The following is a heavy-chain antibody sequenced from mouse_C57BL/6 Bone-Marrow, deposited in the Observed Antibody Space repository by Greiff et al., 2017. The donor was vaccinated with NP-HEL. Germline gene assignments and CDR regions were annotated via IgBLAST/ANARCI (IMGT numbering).Heavy chain of an antibody. CDR3: ASRDSSGSYFDD. J-gene: IGHJ2*01. D-gene: IGHD3-2*02. CDR2: IYPGSGNP. V-gene: IGHV1-66*01. Sequence: QVQLQQSGPELVKPGASVKISCKASGYSFTSYYIHWVKQRPGQGLEWIGWIYPGSGNPKSNEKFKGKATLTADTSSSTAYMQLSSLTSEDSAVYYCASRDSSGSYFDDWGQGTTLTVSS. CDR1: GYSFTSYY.